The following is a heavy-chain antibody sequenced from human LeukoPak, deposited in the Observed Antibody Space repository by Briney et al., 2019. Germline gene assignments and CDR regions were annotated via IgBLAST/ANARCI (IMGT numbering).Heavy chain of an antibody. D-gene: IGHD3-22*01. J-gene: IGHJ3*02. CDR2: ISGSGGST. Sequence: GGFLRLSCAASGFTFSSYGMSWVRQAPGRGLEWVSAISGSGGSTYYADSVKGRFTISRDNSKNTLYLQMNSLRAEDTAVYYCAKTPYYYDSSGYYPLGAFDIWGQGTMVTVSS. CDR1: GFTFSSYG. V-gene: IGHV3-23*01. CDR3: AKTPYYYDSSGYYPLGAFDI.